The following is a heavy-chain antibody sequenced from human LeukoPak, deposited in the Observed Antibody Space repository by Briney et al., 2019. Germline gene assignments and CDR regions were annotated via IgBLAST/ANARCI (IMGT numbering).Heavy chain of an antibody. CDR1: GGSINFYY. J-gene: IGHJ6*03. CDR3: ARWAPGPTSQYYYYYMDV. D-gene: IGHD3-16*01. CDR2: IYYSGST. Sequence: QASETLSLTCTVSGGSINFYYWSWIRQPPGKGLEWIGCIYYSGSTNYNPSLKSRVTISVDTSKNQFSLKLSSVTAADTAVYYCARWAPGPTSQYYYYYMDVWGKGTTVTISS. V-gene: IGHV4-59*01.